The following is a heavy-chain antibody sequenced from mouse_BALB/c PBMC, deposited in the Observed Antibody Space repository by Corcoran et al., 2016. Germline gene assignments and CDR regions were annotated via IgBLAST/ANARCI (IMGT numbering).Heavy chain of an antibody. J-gene: IGHJ4*01. D-gene: IGHD2-12*01. Sequence: EVQLQQSGAELVKPGASVKFSCTASGFNIKDTYMHWVKQRPEQGLEWIGRIDPANGNTKYDPKFQGKATITADTSSNTAYLQLSSLTSEDTAVYYCARVTTLYAMDYWGQGTSVTVSS. CDR3: ARVTTLYAMDY. V-gene: IGHV14-3*02. CDR1: GFNIKDTY. CDR2: IDPANGNT.